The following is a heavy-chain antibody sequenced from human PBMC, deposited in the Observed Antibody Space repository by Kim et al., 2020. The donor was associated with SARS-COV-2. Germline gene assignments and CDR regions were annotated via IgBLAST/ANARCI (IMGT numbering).Heavy chain of an antibody. Sequence: ASVKVSCKASGYTFTSYYMHWVRQAPGQGLEWMGIINPSGGSTSYAQKFQGRVTMTRDTSTSTVYMELSSLRSEDTAVYYCARDLTLEGEVRSSCSFCYFDYWGQGTLVTVSS. CDR2: INPSGGST. CDR3: ARDLTLEGEVRSSCSFCYFDY. CDR1: GYTFTSYY. J-gene: IGHJ4*02. V-gene: IGHV1-46*01. D-gene: IGHD6-13*01.